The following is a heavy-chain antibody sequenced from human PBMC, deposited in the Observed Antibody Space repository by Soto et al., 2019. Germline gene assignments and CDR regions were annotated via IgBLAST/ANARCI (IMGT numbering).Heavy chain of an antibody. Sequence: EVQLLESGGGLVQPGGSLRLSCAASGFTFSTYARGWVRQAPGKGLEWVSRISDTGGSTYYAASVKGRFTISRDSAQNPLYLQMNSLRADDTDIYYCAKVGELAVGGFYYWGQVTLVTVSS. CDR1: GFTFSTYA. V-gene: IGHV3-23*01. J-gene: IGHJ4*02. CDR2: ISDTGGST. D-gene: IGHD3-16*01. CDR3: AKVGELAVGGFYY.